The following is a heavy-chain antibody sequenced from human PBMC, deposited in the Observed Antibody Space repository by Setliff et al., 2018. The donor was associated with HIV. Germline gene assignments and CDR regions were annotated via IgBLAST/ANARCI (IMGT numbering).Heavy chain of an antibody. CDR2: INQSGRS. D-gene: IGHD3-10*01. V-gene: IGHV4-34*01. CDR1: GGSFSDYY. J-gene: IGHJ3*02. CDR3: ARTLWFEESASYDAFDI. Sequence: SETLSLTCAVYGGSFSDYYWTWIRQPPGKGLEWIGEINQSGRSNYNPSLKSRVIISIDTSKNQFALKLSSVTAADTAVYFCARTLWFEESASYDAFDIWGQGTMVTVSS.